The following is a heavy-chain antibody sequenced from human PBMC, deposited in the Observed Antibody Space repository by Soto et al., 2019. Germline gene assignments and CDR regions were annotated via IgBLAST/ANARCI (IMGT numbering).Heavy chain of an antibody. J-gene: IGHJ4*02. Sequence: GGSLRLSCTASGFTFGDYAMSWFRQAPGKGLEWVGFIRSKAYGGTTEYAASVKGRFTISRDDSKSIAYLQMNSLKTEDTAVYYCTRTRITMVRGVTNYFDYWGQGTLVTVS. CDR1: GFTFGDYA. CDR2: IRSKAYGGTT. V-gene: IGHV3-49*03. CDR3: TRTRITMVRGVTNYFDY. D-gene: IGHD3-10*01.